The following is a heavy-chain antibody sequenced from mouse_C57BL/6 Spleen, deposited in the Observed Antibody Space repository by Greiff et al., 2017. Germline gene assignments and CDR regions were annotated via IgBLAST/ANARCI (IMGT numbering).Heavy chain of an antibody. V-gene: IGHV3-6*01. CDR1: GYSITSGYY. CDR3: ERVAMIAPMDY. CDR2: ISYDGSN. D-gene: IGHD2-4*01. Sequence: EVQLQESGPGLVKPSPSLSLTCSVTGYSITSGYYWNWIRQFPGNKLEWMGYISYDGSNNYNPSLKNRTAITRDTSVNQFFLKLNSVTTEDTATYYCERVAMIAPMDYWGQGTSVTVSS. J-gene: IGHJ4*01.